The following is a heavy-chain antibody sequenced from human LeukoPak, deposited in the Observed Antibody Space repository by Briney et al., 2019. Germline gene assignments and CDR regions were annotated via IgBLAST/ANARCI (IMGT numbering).Heavy chain of an antibody. CDR2: ISAYNGNT. Sequence: ASVKVSCKASGGTFSSYAISWVRQAPGQGLEWMGWISAYNGNTNYAQKLQGRVTMTTDTSTSTAYMELRSLRSDDTAVYYCARTEGATTADYWGQGTLVTVSS. J-gene: IGHJ4*02. D-gene: IGHD1-26*01. CDR1: GGTFSSYA. CDR3: ARTEGATTADY. V-gene: IGHV1-18*01.